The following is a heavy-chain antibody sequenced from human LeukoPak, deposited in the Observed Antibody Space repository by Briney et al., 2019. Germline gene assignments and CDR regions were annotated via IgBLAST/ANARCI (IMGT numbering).Heavy chain of an antibody. CDR3: ARDKLELTRSWFDP. CDR1: GYTFAGYY. D-gene: IGHD1-7*01. Sequence: GASVKVSCKASGYTFAGYYMHWVRQAPGPGLEWMGWINPNSGGTNYALKFQGRVTMTRDTSISTAYMELSRLRSDDTAVYYCARDKLELTRSWFDPWGQGTLVTVSS. CDR2: INPNSGGT. V-gene: IGHV1-2*02. J-gene: IGHJ5*02.